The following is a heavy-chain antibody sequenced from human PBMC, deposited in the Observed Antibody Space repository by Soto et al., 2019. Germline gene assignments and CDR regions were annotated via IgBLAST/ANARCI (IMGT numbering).Heavy chain of an antibody. CDR3: SVGSSKDYMDV. D-gene: IGHD6-6*01. CDR2: INHSGST. V-gene: IGHV4-34*01. Sequence: SETLSLTCAVYGGSFSGYYWSWIRQPPGKGLEWIGEINHSGSTNYNPSLKSRVTISVDTSKNQFSLKLSSVTAADTAVYYCSVGSSKDYMDVWGKGTTVTVSS. J-gene: IGHJ6*03. CDR1: GGSFSGYY.